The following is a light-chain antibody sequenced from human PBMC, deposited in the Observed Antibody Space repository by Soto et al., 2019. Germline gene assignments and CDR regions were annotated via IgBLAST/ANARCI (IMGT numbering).Light chain of an antibody. CDR3: QKYNSAPWT. CDR2: ATS. CDR1: QGIGSY. J-gene: IGKJ1*01. Sequence: DIQMTQSPSSLSASVGDRVTITCRASQGIGSYLAWYQQKPGKVPMLLIYATSTLQSGVPSRFSGSGSGTDFTLTINSLQPEDVATYYCQKYNSAPWTFGQVTKVELK. V-gene: IGKV1-27*01.